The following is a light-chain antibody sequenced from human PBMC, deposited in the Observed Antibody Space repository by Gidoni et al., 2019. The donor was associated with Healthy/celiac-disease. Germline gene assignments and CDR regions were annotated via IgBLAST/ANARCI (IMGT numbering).Light chain of an antibody. J-gene: IGKJ2*01. CDR3: QQLNSYPPYT. V-gene: IGKV1-9*01. Sequence: SPSFLSASVGDRVTITCRASQGISSYLAWYQQKPGKVPKLLIYAASTLQSGVPSRFSGSGSGTEFTLTISSLQPEDFATYYCQQLNSYPPYTFGQGTKLEIK. CDR2: AAS. CDR1: QGISSY.